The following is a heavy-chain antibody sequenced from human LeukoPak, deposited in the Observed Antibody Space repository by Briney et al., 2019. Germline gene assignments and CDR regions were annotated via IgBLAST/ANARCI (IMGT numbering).Heavy chain of an antibody. D-gene: IGHD3-22*01. CDR3: AREILYDSTAYYL. CDR2: IYHSGSS. V-gene: IGHV4-39*01. Sequence: SETLSLTCRVSGASIDTSAYNWGWIRQPPGKGRDWIISIYHSGSSYDNPSLKSRLTLSINTSRNQFSLTLKSVTAADSVVYFCAREILYDSTAYYLWGQGTVVTVSS. J-gene: IGHJ4*02. CDR1: GASIDTSAYN.